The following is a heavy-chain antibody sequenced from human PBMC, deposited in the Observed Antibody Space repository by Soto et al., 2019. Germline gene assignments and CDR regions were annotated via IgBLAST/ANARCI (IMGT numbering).Heavy chain of an antibody. CDR1: GFTFSGYG. J-gene: IGHJ6*02. V-gene: IGHV3-33*01. D-gene: IGHD3-10*01. CDR2: IWYDGSNK. Sequence: QVQLVESGGGVVQPGRSLRLSCAASGFTFSGYGMHWVRQAPGKGLEWVAVIWYDGSNKYYADSVKGRFTISRDNSKNTLYLQMNSLRAEDTAVYYCARDPLLWFGELRGYGMDVWGQGTTVTVSS. CDR3: ARDPLLWFGELRGYGMDV.